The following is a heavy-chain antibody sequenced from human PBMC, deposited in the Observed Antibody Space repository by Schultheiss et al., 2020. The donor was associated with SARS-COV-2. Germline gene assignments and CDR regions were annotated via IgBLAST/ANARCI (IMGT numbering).Heavy chain of an antibody. D-gene: IGHD5-12*01. CDR1: GGTFSSYA. Sequence: SVKVSCKASGGTFSSYAISWVRQAPGQGLEWMGGIIPIFGIANYAQKFQGRVTITADKSTSTAYMELSSLRSEDTAVYYCARVRVVATSADAFDIWGQGTMVTVSS. V-gene: IGHV1-69*10. J-gene: IGHJ3*02. CDR3: ARVRVVATSADAFDI. CDR2: IIPIFGIA.